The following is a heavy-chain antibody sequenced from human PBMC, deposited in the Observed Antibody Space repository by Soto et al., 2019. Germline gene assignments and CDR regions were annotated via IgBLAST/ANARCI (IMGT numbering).Heavy chain of an antibody. CDR3: AHRPARAGEYNWKETVGPCDY. CDR2: IYWDDDK. CDR1: GFSLSTNSVG. D-gene: IGHD1-1*01. J-gene: IGHJ4*02. Sequence: QITLKESGPTLVKPTQTLTLTCTFSGFSLSTNSVGVGWIRQPPGKALEWLALIYWDDDKRYRPSLRNRITITKDTSKSQVVLIMTNMYPVDKATYYCAHRPARAGEYNWKETVGPCDYWGQGTLVTVSS. V-gene: IGHV2-5*02.